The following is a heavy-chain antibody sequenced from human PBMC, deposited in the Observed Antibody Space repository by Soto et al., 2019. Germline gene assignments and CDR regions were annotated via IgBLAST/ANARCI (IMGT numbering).Heavy chain of an antibody. CDR1: GFTFSNYA. Sequence: VQLLESGGGLVQPGGSLRLSCAASGFTFSNYAMSWVRQAPGKALEWVSSINIVGGNTNYADSVRGRFTMSRDDSKNTLFLQMNSLRAEEAAIYYCTKSYYFVSWGQGTLITVSS. CDR3: TKSYYFVS. CDR2: INIVGGNT. V-gene: IGHV3-23*01. J-gene: IGHJ4*02.